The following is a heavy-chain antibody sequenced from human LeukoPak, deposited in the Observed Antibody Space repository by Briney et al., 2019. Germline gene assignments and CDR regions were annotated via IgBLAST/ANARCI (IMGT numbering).Heavy chain of an antibody. J-gene: IGHJ4*02. CDR3: ARRGGSSSRRSPIDY. CDR2: IKQDGSQR. CDR1: VFSFSDDW. V-gene: IGHV3-7*01. Sequence: GGSLRLSCTASVFSFSDDWMTGGRQAPGKGPEWGANIKQDGSQRYYVDSVRGRFTISRDNAKNSLFLPMNGLSAEDTAVYYCARRGGSSSRRSPIDYWGQGTLVTVSS. D-gene: IGHD6-6*01.